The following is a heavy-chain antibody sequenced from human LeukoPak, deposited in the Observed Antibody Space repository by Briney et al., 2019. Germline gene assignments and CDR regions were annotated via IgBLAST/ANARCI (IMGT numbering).Heavy chain of an antibody. CDR3: AKVPDSSGYRSFDY. J-gene: IGHJ4*02. CDR2: ITASGGST. V-gene: IGHV3-23*01. CDR1: GFTFSSYS. D-gene: IGHD3-22*01. Sequence: GGSLRLSCAASGFTFSSYSTNWVRQAPGKGLEWVSAITASGGSTYYADSVKGRFTISRDNSKNTLYLQMHSLRAEDTAVYYCAKVPDSSGYRSFDYWGQGTLVTVSS.